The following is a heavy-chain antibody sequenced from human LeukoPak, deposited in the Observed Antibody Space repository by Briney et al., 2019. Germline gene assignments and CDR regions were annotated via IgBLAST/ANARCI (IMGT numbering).Heavy chain of an antibody. CDR1: GFTFSSYG. Sequence: GGSLRLSCAASGFTFSSYGMHWVRQAPGKGLEWVAVISYDGSNKYYADSVKGRFTISRDNSKNTLYLQMNSLRAEDTAVYYCAILWFGELSFYDYWGQGTLVTVSS. CDR3: AILWFGELSFYDY. V-gene: IGHV3-30*03. D-gene: IGHD3-10*01. J-gene: IGHJ4*02. CDR2: ISYDGSNK.